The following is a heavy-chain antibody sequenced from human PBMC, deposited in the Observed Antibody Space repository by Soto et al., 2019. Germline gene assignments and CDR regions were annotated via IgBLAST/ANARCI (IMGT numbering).Heavy chain of an antibody. CDR3: AKDLGGGVVVAATYYYYGMDV. V-gene: IGHV3-9*01. Sequence: GGSLRLSCAASGFTFDDYAMHWVRQAPGKGLEWVSGISWNSGSIGYADSVKGRFTISRDNAKNSLYLQMNSLRAEDTALYYCAKDLGGGVVVAATYYYYGMDVWGQGTTVTVSS. CDR2: ISWNSGSI. CDR1: GFTFDDYA. D-gene: IGHD2-15*01. J-gene: IGHJ6*02.